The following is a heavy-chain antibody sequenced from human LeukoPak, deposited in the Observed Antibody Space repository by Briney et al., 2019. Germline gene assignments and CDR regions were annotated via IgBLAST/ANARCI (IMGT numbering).Heavy chain of an antibody. CDR2: INPSGGST. V-gene: IGHV1-46*01. J-gene: IGHJ1*01. CDR3: AILAVAGQRAFEYFQH. Sequence: ASVKVSCTASGYTFTSYYMHWVRQAPGQGLEWMGIINPSGGSTSYAQKFQGRVTMTRDTSTSTVYMELSSLRSEDTAVYYCAILAVAGQRAFEYFQHWGQGTLVTVSS. D-gene: IGHD6-19*01. CDR1: GYTFTSYY.